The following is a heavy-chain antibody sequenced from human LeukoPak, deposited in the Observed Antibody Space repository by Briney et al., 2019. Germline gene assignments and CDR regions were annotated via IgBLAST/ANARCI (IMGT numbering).Heavy chain of an antibody. V-gene: IGHV4-34*01. CDR2: INHSGST. CDR3: ARARPRSYYGSGSYVDY. CDR1: GGSFSGYY. J-gene: IGHJ4*02. D-gene: IGHD3-10*01. Sequence: SETLSLTCAVHGGSFSGYYWSWIRQPPGKGLEWIGEINHSGSTNYNPSLKSRVTISVDTSKNQFSLKLSSVTAADTAVYYCARARPRSYYGSGSYVDYWGQGTLVTVSS.